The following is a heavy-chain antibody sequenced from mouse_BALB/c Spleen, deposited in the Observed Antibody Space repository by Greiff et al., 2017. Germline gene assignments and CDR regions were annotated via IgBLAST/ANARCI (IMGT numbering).Heavy chain of an antibody. CDR2: IWAGGST. J-gene: IGHJ3*01. V-gene: IGHV2-9*02. CDR3: ARGGSNYDWFAY. CDR1: GFSLTSYG. Sequence: QVQLKQSGPGLVAPSQSLSITCTVSGFSLTSYGVHWVRQPPGKGLEWLGVIWAGGSTNYNSALMSRLSISKDNSKSQVFLKMNSLQTDDTAMYYCARGGSNYDWFAYWGQGTLVTVSA. D-gene: IGHD2-5*01.